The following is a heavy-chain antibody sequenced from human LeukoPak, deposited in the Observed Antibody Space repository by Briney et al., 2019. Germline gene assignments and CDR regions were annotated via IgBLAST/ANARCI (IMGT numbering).Heavy chain of an antibody. CDR3: ARESSESFDI. V-gene: IGHV3-21*01. J-gene: IGHJ3*02. CDR1: GFTFSSYS. D-gene: IGHD6-25*01. CDR2: IGSRSTSI. Sequence: PGGSLRLSCVASGFTFSSYSMNWVRQAPGKGLEWVSSIGSRSTSIYYADSVKGRFTISRDNAKNSLYLQMNSLRAEDTAVYYCARESSESFDIWGQGTMVTVSS.